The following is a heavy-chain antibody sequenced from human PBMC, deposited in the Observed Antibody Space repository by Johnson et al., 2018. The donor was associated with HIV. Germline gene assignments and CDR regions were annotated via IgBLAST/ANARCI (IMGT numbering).Heavy chain of an antibody. CDR3: ARGLIAVAGFDAFDI. Sequence: QVQLVESGGGVVHPGRSLRLSCAASGFTFSNYAMHWVRQAPGKGLEWVAIISSDESNKYYADAVKGRFTISRENAKNSLYLQMNSLRAGDTAVYYCARGLIAVAGFDAFDIWGQGTMVTVSS. J-gene: IGHJ3*02. CDR1: GFTFSNYA. V-gene: IGHV3-30*14. CDR2: ISSDESNK. D-gene: IGHD6-19*01.